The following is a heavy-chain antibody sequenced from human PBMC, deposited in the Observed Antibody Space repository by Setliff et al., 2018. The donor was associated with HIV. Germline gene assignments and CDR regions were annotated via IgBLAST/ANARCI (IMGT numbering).Heavy chain of an antibody. V-gene: IGHV1-69*13. CDR1: GGTFSTYA. CDR2: IIPIFGTA. J-gene: IGHJ4*02. CDR3: ARWYGFHSSSSVLGF. D-gene: IGHD6-6*01. Sequence: GASVKVSCKASGGTFSTYAISWVRQAPGQGLEWMGGIIPIFGTANYDQRFQGRVTITADETTSTAYMELSSLRSEDTAVYYYARWYGFHSSSSVLGFWGQGTLVT.